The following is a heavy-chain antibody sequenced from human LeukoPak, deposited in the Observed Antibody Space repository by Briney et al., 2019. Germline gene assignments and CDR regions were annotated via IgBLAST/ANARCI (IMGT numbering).Heavy chain of an antibody. CDR1: GYTFTNYG. CDR2: ISGYNGKT. J-gene: IGHJ3*02. Sequence: GASVKVSCKASGYTFTNYGISWVRQAPGQGPEWMGWISGYNGKTNYAQKFQGRVTMTEDTSTDTAYMELSSLRSEDTAVYYCATDYRGLTRRHIVVVDAFDIWGQGTMVTVSS. V-gene: IGHV1-18*01. D-gene: IGHD2-21*01. CDR3: ATDYRGLTRRHIVVVDAFDI.